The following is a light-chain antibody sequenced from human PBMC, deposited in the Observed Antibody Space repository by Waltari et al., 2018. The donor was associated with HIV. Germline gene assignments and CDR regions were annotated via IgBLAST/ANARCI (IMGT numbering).Light chain of an antibody. CDR3: CSYAGTYTYV. CDR1: SSDVGDYNS. V-gene: IGLV2-11*01. Sequence: QSALTQPRSVSGSPGQSVTISCTGTSSDVGDYNSVSWYQQHPGKAPKLMIYDVSKWPAGVPDRFSGSKSDNTASLTISGLQAEDEADYYCCSYAGTYTYVFGTGTKVTVL. CDR2: DVS. J-gene: IGLJ1*01.